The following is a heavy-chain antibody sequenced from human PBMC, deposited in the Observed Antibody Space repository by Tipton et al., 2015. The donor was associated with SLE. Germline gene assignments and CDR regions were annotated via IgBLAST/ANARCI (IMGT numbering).Heavy chain of an antibody. V-gene: IGHV1-46*02. J-gene: IGHJ3*02. Sequence: QLVQSGAEVKKPGASVKVSCKASANTSKTYFMHWVRQAPGQGLEWMGTINPFGGSTAYAQHFQGRITLTSDTSTRTHYMELSSLSSGDTAMYYCARDLISVAESGVSEALDIWGQGTMGTFSS. D-gene: IGHD6-19*01. CDR1: ANTSKTYF. CDR3: ARDLISVAESGVSEALDI. CDR2: INPFGGST.